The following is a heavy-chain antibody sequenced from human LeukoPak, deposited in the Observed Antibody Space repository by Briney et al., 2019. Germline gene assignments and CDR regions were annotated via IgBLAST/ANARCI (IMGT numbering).Heavy chain of an antibody. CDR1: VGSISSGSYY. V-gene: IGHV4-61*02. J-gene: IGHJ5*02. CDR2: IYTSGST. CDR3: ARDRNWFDP. Sequence: PSETLSLTCTVSVGSISSGSYYWSWIRQPAGKGLEWIGRIYTSGSTNYNPSLKSRVIISVDTSKNQFSLRLSSVTAADTAVYYCARDRNWFDPWGQGTLVTVSS.